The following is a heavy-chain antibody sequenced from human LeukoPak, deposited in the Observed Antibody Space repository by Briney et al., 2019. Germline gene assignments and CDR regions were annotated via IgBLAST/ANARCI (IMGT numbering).Heavy chain of an antibody. J-gene: IGHJ4*02. D-gene: IGHD3-22*01. CDR3: ARGRPTHPHYYDSSGYSRPYYFDY. V-gene: IGHV4-34*01. CDR2: INHSGST. CDR1: GGPFSGYH. Sequence: SETLSLTCAASGGPFSGYHWSWIRQSPGKGLEWIGEINHSGSTNYNPSLESRVTISVDTSKNQFSLKLSSVTAADTAVYYCARGRPTHPHYYDSSGYSRPYYFDYWGQGTLVTVSS.